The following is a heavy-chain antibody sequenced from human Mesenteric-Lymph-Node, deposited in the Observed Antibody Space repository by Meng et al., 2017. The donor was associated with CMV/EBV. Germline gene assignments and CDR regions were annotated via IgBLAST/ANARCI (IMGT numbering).Heavy chain of an antibody. CDR1: GFTFDDYV. CDR3: ATQDYSRHDV. CDR2: ISWNSGSR. D-gene: IGHD6-13*01. V-gene: IGHV3-9*01. Sequence: SLKISCAASGFTFDDYVMHWVRQAPGKGLEWVSGISWNSGSRSYADSVKGRFTISRDNAKNSLYLQMSSLRAEDTAVYYCATQDYSRHDVWGQGTLVTVSS. J-gene: IGHJ3*01.